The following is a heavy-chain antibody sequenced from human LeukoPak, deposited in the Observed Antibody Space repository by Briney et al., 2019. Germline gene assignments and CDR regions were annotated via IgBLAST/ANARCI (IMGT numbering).Heavy chain of an antibody. CDR3: ARDLYYYDSSGYSTNWFDP. CDR2: IIPIFGTA. Sequence: SVKVSCKASGGTFSSYAISWVRQAPGQGLEWMGGIIPIFGTANYAQKFQGRVTITTDESTSTAYMELSSLRSEDTAVYYCARDLYYYDSSGYSTNWFDPWGQGTLVTVSS. CDR1: GGTFSSYA. V-gene: IGHV1-69*05. D-gene: IGHD3-22*01. J-gene: IGHJ5*02.